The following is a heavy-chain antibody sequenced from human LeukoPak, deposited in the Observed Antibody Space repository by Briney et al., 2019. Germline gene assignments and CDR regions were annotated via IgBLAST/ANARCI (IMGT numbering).Heavy chain of an antibody. V-gene: IGHV4-61*01. CDR1: GGSISSSSYY. J-gene: IGHJ4*02. CDR3: ARDLYDILTGFPSYYFNY. D-gene: IGHD3-9*01. CDR2: IYYSGST. Sequence: PSEALSLTCTVSGGSISSSSYYWGWIRQPPGKGLEWIGYIYYSGSTNYNPSLKSRVTISVDTSKNQFSLKLSSVTAADTAVYYCARDLYDILTGFPSYYFNYWGQGTLVTVSS.